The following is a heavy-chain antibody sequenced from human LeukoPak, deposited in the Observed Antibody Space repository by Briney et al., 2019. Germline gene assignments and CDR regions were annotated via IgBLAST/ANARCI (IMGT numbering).Heavy chain of an antibody. D-gene: IGHD2-15*01. Sequence: MSSETLSLTCTVSGGSISSYYWSWIRQPPGKGLEWIGYIYYSGSTNYNPSLKSRVTISVDTSKNQFSLKLSSVTAADTAVYYCARIYCSGGSCAGPFDPWGQGTLVTVSS. J-gene: IGHJ5*02. CDR2: IYYSGST. CDR1: GGSISSYY. V-gene: IGHV4-59*01. CDR3: ARIYCSGGSCAGPFDP.